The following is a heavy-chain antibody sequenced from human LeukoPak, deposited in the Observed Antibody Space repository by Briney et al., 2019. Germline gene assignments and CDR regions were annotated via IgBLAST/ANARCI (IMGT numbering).Heavy chain of an antibody. CDR2: IIPIFGTA. J-gene: IGHJ4*02. Sequence: SVKVSCKASGYTFTSYDINWVRQATGQGLEWMGGIIPIFGTANYAQKFQGRVTITADKSTSTAYMELSSLRSEDTAVYYCASRLKSGSYEYYFDYWGQGTLVTVSS. V-gene: IGHV1-69*06. D-gene: IGHD1-26*01. CDR3: ASRLKSGSYEYYFDY. CDR1: GYTFTSYD.